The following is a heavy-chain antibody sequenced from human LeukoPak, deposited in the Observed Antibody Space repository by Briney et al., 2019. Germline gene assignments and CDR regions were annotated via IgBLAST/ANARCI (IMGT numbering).Heavy chain of an antibody. CDR1: GASVSSGSYY. D-gene: IGHD5-12*01. Sequence: PETLSLTCTLSGASVSSGSYYWSWIRQPPGKGLELIGYIYYSGSTNYNPSLKSRVTISVDTSKNQFSLKLSSVTAADTAVYYCARAQVATRSVDYWGQGTLVTVSS. J-gene: IGHJ4*02. V-gene: IGHV4-61*01. CDR2: IYYSGST. CDR3: ARAQVATRSVDY.